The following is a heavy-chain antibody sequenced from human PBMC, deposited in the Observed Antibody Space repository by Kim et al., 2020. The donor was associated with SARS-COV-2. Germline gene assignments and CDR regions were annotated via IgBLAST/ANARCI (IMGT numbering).Heavy chain of an antibody. Sequence: GGSLRLSCAASGFTFDDYAMHWVRQAPGKGLEWVSLISGDGGSTYYAASVKGRFTISRDNSKNSLYLQMNSLRTEDTALYYCAKDTDTAMVTNYYYYGMDVWGQGTTVTVSS. D-gene: IGHD5-18*01. V-gene: IGHV3-43*02. J-gene: IGHJ6*02. CDR1: GFTFDDYA. CDR2: ISGDGGST. CDR3: AKDTDTAMVTNYYYYGMDV.